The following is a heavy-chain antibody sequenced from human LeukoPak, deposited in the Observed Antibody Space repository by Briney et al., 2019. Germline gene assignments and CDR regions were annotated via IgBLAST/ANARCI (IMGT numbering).Heavy chain of an antibody. CDR3: AKGGGGYLDY. CDR2: IHGGGVNT. CDR1: GFTFSSYG. Sequence: GGSLRLSCAASGFTFSSYGMNWVRQAPGEGLEWVSGIHGGGVNTYYADSVKGRFTISRDNSKNTLYLQMNSLRAEDTAVYYWAKGGGGYLDYWGQGTLVTVSS. V-gene: IGHV3-23*01. D-gene: IGHD3-16*02. J-gene: IGHJ4*02.